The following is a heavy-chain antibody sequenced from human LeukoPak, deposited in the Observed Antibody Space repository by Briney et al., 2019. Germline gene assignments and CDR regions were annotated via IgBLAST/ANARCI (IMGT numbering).Heavy chain of an antibody. J-gene: IGHJ5*02. D-gene: IGHD2-2*02. V-gene: IGHV1-2*02. Sequence: ASVKVSCKASGYTFTGYYMHWVRQAPGQGLEWMGWINPNSGGTNYAQKFQGRVTMTRDTSISTAYMELSRLRSDDTAVYYCARAGWGFGPGGIFMGGNWFDPWGQGTLATVSS. CDR3: ARAGWGFGPGGIFMGGNWFDP. CDR2: INPNSGGT. CDR1: GYTFTGYY.